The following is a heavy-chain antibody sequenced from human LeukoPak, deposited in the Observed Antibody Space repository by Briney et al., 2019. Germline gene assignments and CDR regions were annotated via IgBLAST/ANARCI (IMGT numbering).Heavy chain of an antibody. CDR3: ARAAKGIFGVTSTKSYWFFDL. D-gene: IGHD3-3*01. V-gene: IGHV3-7*01. CDR1: GFSFRSYW. J-gene: IGHJ2*01. Sequence: PGGSLRLSCVASGFSFRSYWMSWVRQAPGKGLEWGANIKQDGSDKYFLDSVKGRFTISRDNANNSVFLQMSSLRVDDTAVYYCARAAKGIFGVTSTKSYWFFDLWGRGTLVTVSS. CDR2: IKQDGSDK.